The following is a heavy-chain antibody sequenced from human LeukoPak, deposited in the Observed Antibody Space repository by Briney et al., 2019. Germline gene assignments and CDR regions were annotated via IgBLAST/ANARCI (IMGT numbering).Heavy chain of an antibody. CDR1: GFTFSNAW. V-gene: IGHV3-15*01. Sequence: GGSLRLSCAASGFTFSNAWMSWVRQAPGKGLEWVGRIKSKTDGGTTDYAAPVKGRFTISRDDSKNTLYLQMNSLRAEDTAVYYCARWEGVAVAGLDYWGQGTLVTVSS. J-gene: IGHJ4*02. CDR3: ARWEGVAVAGLDY. CDR2: IKSKTDGGTT. D-gene: IGHD6-19*01.